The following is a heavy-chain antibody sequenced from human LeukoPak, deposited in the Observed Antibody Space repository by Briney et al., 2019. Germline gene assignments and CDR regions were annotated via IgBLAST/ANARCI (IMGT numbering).Heavy chain of an antibody. D-gene: IGHD3-9*01. CDR2: ITKTGNSK. V-gene: IGHV3-48*03. CDR3: VREGSLDDFDY. J-gene: IGHJ4*02. Sequence: GGSLRLSCVASGFTFSNYEMNWVRQAPGKGPEGVSYITKTGNSKYYADSVKGRFTVSRDDANKSLYLQMDSLGAEDTAVYYCVREGSLDDFDYWGQGTLVTVSS. CDR1: GFTFSNYE.